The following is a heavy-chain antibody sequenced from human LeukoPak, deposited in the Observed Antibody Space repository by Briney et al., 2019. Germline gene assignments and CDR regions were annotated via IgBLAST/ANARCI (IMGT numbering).Heavy chain of an antibody. CDR1: GESIRSTTF. J-gene: IGHJ5*02. CDR3: ARRGGHSWDVGNWFDP. D-gene: IGHD6-13*01. Sequence: SETLSLTCSVSGESIRSTTFWGWIRQSPGMGLEWIASTSHAGISYYNPSLSSRVTESADSSKNQFSLRLSSVTAADTAVYYCARRGGHSWDVGNWFDPWGQGTPVTVSS. V-gene: IGHV4-39*01. CDR2: TSHAGIS.